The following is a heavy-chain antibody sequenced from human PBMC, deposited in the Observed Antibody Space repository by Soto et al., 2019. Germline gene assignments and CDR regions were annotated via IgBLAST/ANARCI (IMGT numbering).Heavy chain of an antibody. J-gene: IGHJ4*02. V-gene: IGHV4-31*03. CDR1: GGSFSSDIYY. CDR2: IYYSGST. CDR3: ARGYDYDSGGYLLDS. D-gene: IGHD3-22*01. Sequence: PSETLSLTCSVSGGSFSSDIYYWTWIRQHPGKGPEWIGHIYYSGSTYYNSSLKSRVTISLDMSKNQFPLKLTSVSAADTAVYYCARGYDYDSGGYLLDSWGQGTLVTAPQ.